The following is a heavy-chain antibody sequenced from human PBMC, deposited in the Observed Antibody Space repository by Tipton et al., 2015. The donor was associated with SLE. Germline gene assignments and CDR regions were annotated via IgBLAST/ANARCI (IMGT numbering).Heavy chain of an antibody. CDR2: MNPNSGNT. J-gene: IGHJ3*02. Sequence: QLVQSGAEVKKPGASVKVSCKASGYTFTSYDINWVRQATGQGLAWMGWMNPNSGNTGYAQKFQGRVTMTRNTSISTAYMELSSLRSEDTAVYYCARANTAMVTWAFDIWCQVTIVTVST. V-gene: IGHV1-8*01. D-gene: IGHD5-18*01. CDR1: GYTFTSYD. CDR3: ARANTAMVTWAFDI.